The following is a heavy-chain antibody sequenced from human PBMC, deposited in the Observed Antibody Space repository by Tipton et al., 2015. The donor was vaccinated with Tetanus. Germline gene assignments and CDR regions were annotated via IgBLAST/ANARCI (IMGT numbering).Heavy chain of an antibody. CDR3: ARDVWRYYDSSGYQDHDAFDI. V-gene: IGHV4-4*07. Sequence: LRLSCTVSGGSISTYYWSWIRQPAGKGLEWIGRIYTSGSTNYNPSLKRRATMSVDTSNNHFSLQLSFVTAADTAVYYCARDVWRYYDSSGYQDHDAFDIWGQGTMVTVSS. CDR2: IYTSGST. D-gene: IGHD3-22*01. J-gene: IGHJ3*02. CDR1: GGSISTYY.